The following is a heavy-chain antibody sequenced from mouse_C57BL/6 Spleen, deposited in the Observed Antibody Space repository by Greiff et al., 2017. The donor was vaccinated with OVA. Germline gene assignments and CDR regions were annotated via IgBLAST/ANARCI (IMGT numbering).Heavy chain of an antibody. CDR1: GYSITSGYY. J-gene: IGHJ3*01. V-gene: IGHV3-6*01. Sequence: EVKLLESGPGLVKPSQSLSLTCSVTGYSITSGYYWNWIRQFPGNKLEWMGYISYDGSNNYNPSLKNRISITRDTSKNQFFLKLNSVTTEDTATYYCASPSYDYDGPFAYWGQGTLVTVSA. CDR2: ISYDGSN. CDR3: ASPSYDYDGPFAY. D-gene: IGHD2-4*01.